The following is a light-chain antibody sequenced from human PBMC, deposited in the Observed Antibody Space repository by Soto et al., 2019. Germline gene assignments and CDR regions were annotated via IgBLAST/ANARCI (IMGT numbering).Light chain of an antibody. J-gene: IGKJ1*01. CDR2: AAS. CDR1: QGISSY. CDR3: QQLNSDPWT. Sequence: DIQLTQSPSFLSASVGDRVTITCRASQGISSYLAWYQQKPGKAPKLLIYAASTLQSGVPSRFSGIGSGTEFTLTISSLQPEDFATYYWQQLNSDPWTFGQGTKVEIK. V-gene: IGKV1-9*01.